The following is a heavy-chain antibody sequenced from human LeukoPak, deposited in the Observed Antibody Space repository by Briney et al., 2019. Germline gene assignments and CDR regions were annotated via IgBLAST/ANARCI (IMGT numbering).Heavy chain of an antibody. J-gene: IGHJ4*02. D-gene: IGHD3-3*01. Sequence: ASVKVSCKVSGYTLTELSMHWVRQAPGKGLEWMGGFDPEDGETIYAQKFQGRVTMTEDTSTDTAYMELSSLRSDDTAVYYCATPRDDLWNGFYADWGQGTLVTVSS. CDR2: FDPEDGET. CDR3: ATPRDDLWNGFYAD. CDR1: GYTLTELS. V-gene: IGHV1-24*01.